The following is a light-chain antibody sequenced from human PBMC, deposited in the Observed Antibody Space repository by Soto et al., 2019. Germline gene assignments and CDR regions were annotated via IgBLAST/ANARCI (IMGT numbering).Light chain of an antibody. CDR2: GAS. V-gene: IGKV3-20*01. J-gene: IGKJ5*01. CDR3: QQYGSSPPIT. CDR1: QSVSSSY. Sequence: EIVVTQSQGTLSLSPGERATLSCRASQSVSSSYLAWYQQKPGQAPRLLIYGASSRATGIPDRFSGSGSGTDFTLTISRLEPEDFAVYYCQQYGSSPPITFGQGTRLEIK.